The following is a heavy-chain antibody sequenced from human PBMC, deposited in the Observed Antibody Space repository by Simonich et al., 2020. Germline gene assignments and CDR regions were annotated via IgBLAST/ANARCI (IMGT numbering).Heavy chain of an antibody. Sequence: QLQLQESGPGLVKPSETLSLTCTVSGGSISSSSYYWGWIRQPPGKGLEWIGSIYYSGCTYYSPSLKIRVTISVDTSKNQFSLKLSSVTAADTAVYYCARHAGFAFDIWGQGTMVTVSS. CDR1: GGSISSSSYY. CDR3: ARHAGFAFDI. CDR2: IYYSGCT. V-gene: IGHV4-39*01. D-gene: IGHD6-13*01. J-gene: IGHJ3*02.